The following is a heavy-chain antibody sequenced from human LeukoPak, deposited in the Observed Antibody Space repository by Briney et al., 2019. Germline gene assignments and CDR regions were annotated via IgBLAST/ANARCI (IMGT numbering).Heavy chain of an antibody. CDR1: GFSLSDYY. V-gene: IGHV3-11*04. CDR3: ARVHNLDH. J-gene: IGHJ4*02. Sequence: GGSLSLSYAASGFSLSDYYLNCLRQVPGKGLEWVSYIKSGSTIIFYADSVKGRFSVSMDNANNSVHLQMTTLRDDDTAVYYCARVHNLDHWGQGVQVTVSS. CDR2: IKSGSTII.